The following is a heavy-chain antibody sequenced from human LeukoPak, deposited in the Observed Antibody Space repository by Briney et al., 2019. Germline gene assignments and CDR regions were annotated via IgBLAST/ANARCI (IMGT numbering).Heavy chain of an antibody. Sequence: PGGSLTLSCAASGFTFSSYAMSWVRQPPGKGLEWVSAISGSGGSTYYADSVKGRFTISRDNSKNTLYLQMNSLRAEDTAVYYSAKDANYYDSSGYENSFFDYWGQGTLVTVSS. CDR2: ISGSGGST. J-gene: IGHJ4*02. CDR1: GFTFSSYA. D-gene: IGHD3-22*01. CDR3: AKDANYYDSSGYENSFFDY. V-gene: IGHV3-23*01.